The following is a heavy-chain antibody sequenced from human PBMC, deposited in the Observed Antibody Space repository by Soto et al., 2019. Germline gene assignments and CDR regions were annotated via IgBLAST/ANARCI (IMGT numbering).Heavy chain of an antibody. CDR1: GFTFSTFG. Sequence: GESLSLSCAASGFTFSTFGMHWVRQAPGKGLEWVAVLWYDGSSKYYADSVKGRFTISRDNSKNTLYLQMNSLRAEDTAVYYCARGSNYYDSSGYYRRWDYWGQGTLVTVSS. J-gene: IGHJ4*02. CDR2: LWYDGSSK. V-gene: IGHV3-33*01. CDR3: ARGSNYYDSSGYYRRWDY. D-gene: IGHD3-22*01.